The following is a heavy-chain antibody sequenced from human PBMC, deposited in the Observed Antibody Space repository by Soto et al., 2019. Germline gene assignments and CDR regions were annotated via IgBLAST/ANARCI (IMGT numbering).Heavy chain of an antibody. CDR2: IYYSGHT. D-gene: IGHD6-19*01. CDR1: GGSISSGAYY. V-gene: IGHV4-31*03. CDR3: ARLLLSGWPQYFFDY. J-gene: IGHJ4*02. Sequence: SETLSLTCTVSGGSISSGAYYWSWIRQHPGKGLEWIGYIYYSGHTYYNPSLKSRVTISVDTSKNQFSLKLSSVTAAGTAVYYCARLLLSGWPQYFFDYWGQGTLVTVSS.